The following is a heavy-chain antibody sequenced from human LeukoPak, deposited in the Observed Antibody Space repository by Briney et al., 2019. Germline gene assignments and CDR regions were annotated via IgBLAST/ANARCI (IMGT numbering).Heavy chain of an antibody. CDR3: ARGPYPLYGSGRIRFDP. D-gene: IGHD3-10*01. CDR1: GYTFTSYD. J-gene: IGHJ5*02. CDR2: MNPNSGNT. Sequence: ASVKVSCKASGYTFTSYDINWVRQATGQGLEWMGWMNPNSGNTGYAQKFQGRVTMTRNTSISTAYMELSSLRSEDTAVYYCARGPYPLYGSGRIRFDPWGQGTLVTVSS. V-gene: IGHV1-8*01.